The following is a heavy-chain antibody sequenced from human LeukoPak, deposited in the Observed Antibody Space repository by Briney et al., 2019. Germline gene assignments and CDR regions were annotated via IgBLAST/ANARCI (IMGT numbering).Heavy chain of an antibody. CDR1: GGSISSGSYY. CDR3: ARVRYSYDAFDI. CDR2: IYISGST. J-gene: IGHJ3*02. V-gene: IGHV4-61*02. Sequence: PSETLSLTCTVSGGSISSGSYYWSWIRQPAGKGLEWIGRIYISGSTNYNPSLKSRVTISVDTSKNQFSLKLSSVTAADTAVYYCARVRYSYDAFDIWGQGTMVTVSS. D-gene: IGHD5-18*01.